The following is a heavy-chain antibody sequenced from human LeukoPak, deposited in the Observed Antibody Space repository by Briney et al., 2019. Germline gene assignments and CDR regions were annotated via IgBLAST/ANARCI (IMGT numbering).Heavy chain of an antibody. D-gene: IGHD6-19*01. CDR3: AIPAVAGTDAFDI. Sequence: SVKVSCKASGGTFSSYAISWVRQAPGQGLEWMGRIIPILGIANYAQKFQGRVTITADKSTSTAYMELSSLRSEDTAVYYCAIPAVAGTDAFDIWGQGTMVTVSS. CDR2: IIPILGIA. J-gene: IGHJ3*02. CDR1: GGTFSSYA. V-gene: IGHV1-69*04.